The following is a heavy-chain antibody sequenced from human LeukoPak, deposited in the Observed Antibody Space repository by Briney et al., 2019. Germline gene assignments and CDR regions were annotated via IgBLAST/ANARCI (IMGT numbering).Heavy chain of an antibody. J-gene: IGHJ6*02. V-gene: IGHV3-15*04. CDR1: GFTFNYAW. CDR3: TTDEDWNYARKDV. Sequence: KPGGSQRLSCAASGFTFNYAWMSWVRQVPGKGLEWVGQTVSEIDGGTTDYATPVKGRFTISRDDSKSTLYLQMNSLKIEDTAVYYCTTDEDWNYARKDVWGQGATVIVSS. D-gene: IGHD1-7*01. CDR2: TVSEIDGGTT.